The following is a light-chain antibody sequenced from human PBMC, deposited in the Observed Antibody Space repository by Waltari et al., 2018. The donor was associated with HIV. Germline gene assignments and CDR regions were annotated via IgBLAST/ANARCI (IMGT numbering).Light chain of an antibody. J-gene: IGKJ4*01. CDR1: QNVFYSSNNKNY. Sequence: DIVMIQSPDSLAVSLGERATIKCKSSQNVFYSSNNKNYLSWYQQKPGQPPKLLIYWASGLQSGVPERCSGSGSGTDFTLSINGLQAEDVAVYFCQQTYTIPPTVGGGTKVEIK. CDR2: WAS. V-gene: IGKV4-1*01. CDR3: QQTYTIPPT.